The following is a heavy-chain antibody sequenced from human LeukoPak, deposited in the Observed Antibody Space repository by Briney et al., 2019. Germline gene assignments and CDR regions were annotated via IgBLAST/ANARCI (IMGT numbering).Heavy chain of an antibody. CDR3: ARETIMGYSYGFDY. V-gene: IGHV4-30-4*01. D-gene: IGHD5-18*01. CDR1: GGSISSGDYY. J-gene: IGHJ4*02. CDR2: IYYSGST. Sequence: PSETLSLTCTVSGGSISSGDYYWSWIRQPPGKGLEWIGYIYYSGSTYYNPSLKSRVTISVDTSKNQFSLELSSVTAADTAVYYCARETIMGYSYGFDYWGQGTLVTVSS.